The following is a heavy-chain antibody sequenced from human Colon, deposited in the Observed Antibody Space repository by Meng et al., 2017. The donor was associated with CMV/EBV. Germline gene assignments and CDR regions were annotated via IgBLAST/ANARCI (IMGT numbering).Heavy chain of an antibody. CDR3: ARGLSVPLSVDAFNV. V-gene: IGHV4-59*01. D-gene: IGHD2-2*01. J-gene: IGHJ3*01. Sequence: GSLRLSCIVSGDSINGYYWSWIRQPPGKRLEWIGSVFSSGSTKYNPSLKSRATISQDATKSQISLNLSSVTAADSAFYFCARGLSVPLSVDAFNVWGRGTLVTVSS. CDR2: VFSSGST. CDR1: GDSINGYY.